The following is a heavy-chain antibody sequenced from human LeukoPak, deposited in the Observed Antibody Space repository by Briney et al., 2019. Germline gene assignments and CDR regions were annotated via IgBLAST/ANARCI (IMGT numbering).Heavy chain of an antibody. D-gene: IGHD1-26*01. CDR3: ARRGGSPLGAFDI. V-gene: IGHV4-59*01. J-gene: IGHJ3*02. CDR2: VYYSESP. CDR1: GGSISGYY. Sequence: SETLSLTCTVAGGSISGYYWSWIRQPPGKGLEFIGYVYYSESPNYNPSLRSRVTISVDTSKNQFSLRLTSVTAADTAVYYCARRGGSPLGAFDIWGQGTMVTVSS.